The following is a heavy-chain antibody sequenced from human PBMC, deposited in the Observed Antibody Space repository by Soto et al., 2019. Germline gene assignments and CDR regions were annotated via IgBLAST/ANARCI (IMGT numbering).Heavy chain of an antibody. V-gene: IGHV4-34*01. D-gene: IGHD6-13*01. J-gene: IGHJ6*03. CDR1: GGSFSGYY. CDR3: ATGGSSRSGAGYYYYMGV. Sequence: SEPLSLTCAVYGGSFSGYYWXRILQPPGKGLEWIGEINHSGSTNYNPSLKSRVTISVDTSKNQFSLKLSSVTAADTAVYYCATGGSSRSGAGYYYYMGVWGKGTTVTVSS. CDR2: INHSGST.